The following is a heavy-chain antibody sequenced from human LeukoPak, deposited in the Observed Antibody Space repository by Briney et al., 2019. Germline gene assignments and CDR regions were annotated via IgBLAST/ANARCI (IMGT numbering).Heavy chain of an antibody. D-gene: IGHD6-13*01. CDR1: GGSISSYY. Sequence: SETLSLTCTVSGGSISSYYWSWIRQPPGKGLEWIGYIYYSGSTNYNPSLKNRVTISVDTSKNQFSLKLSSVTAADTAVYYCARRGGSSWYGFDYWAREPWSPSPQ. V-gene: IGHV4-59*01. CDR3: ARRGGSSWYGFDY. J-gene: IGHJ4*02. CDR2: IYYSGST.